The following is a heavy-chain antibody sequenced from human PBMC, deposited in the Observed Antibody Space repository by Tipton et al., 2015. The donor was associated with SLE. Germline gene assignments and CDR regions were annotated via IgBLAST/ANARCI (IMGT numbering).Heavy chain of an antibody. J-gene: IGHJ4*02. Sequence: LRLSCTVSGASISTGGYYWSWIRQLPGKGLEWIGYIYYTESTYYNPSLESRVTISVDTYKKKFYLELSSVTAADTAVYYCAREEAYCVGDCYPHYWGQGALVTVSS. V-gene: IGHV4-31*03. D-gene: IGHD2-21*01. CDR3: AREEAYCVGDCYPHY. CDR2: IYYTEST. CDR1: GASISTGGYY.